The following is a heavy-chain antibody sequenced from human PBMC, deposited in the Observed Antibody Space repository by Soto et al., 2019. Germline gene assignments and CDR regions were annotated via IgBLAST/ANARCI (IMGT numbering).Heavy chain of an antibody. CDR3: TTLPYYDSSGYYPDAFDI. Sequence: EVQLVESGGGLVKPGGSLRLSCAASGFTFSNAWMNWVRQAPGKGLEWVGRIKSKTDGGTTDYAAPVKGRFTISREDSKNTLYLQMNSLKTEDTAVYYCTTLPYYDSSGYYPDAFDIWGQGTMVTVSS. V-gene: IGHV3-15*07. D-gene: IGHD3-22*01. CDR2: IKSKTDGGTT. J-gene: IGHJ3*02. CDR1: GFTFSNAW.